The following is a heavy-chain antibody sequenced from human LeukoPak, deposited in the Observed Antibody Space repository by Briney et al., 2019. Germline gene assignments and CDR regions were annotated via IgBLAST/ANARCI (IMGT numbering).Heavy chain of an antibody. CDR2: INHNAEMI. V-gene: IGHV3-48*02. CDR3: ARDHDWAFDL. J-gene: IGHJ4*02. Sequence: GGSLRLSCEASGFPFSSYVMSWVRQAPGKGLEWIAYINHNAEMIFYPDFVKGRFTISRDNAKNSLYLQMNALRDEDTTIYYCARDHDWAFDLWGQGTLVTVSS. CDR1: GFPFSSYV. D-gene: IGHD3-9*01.